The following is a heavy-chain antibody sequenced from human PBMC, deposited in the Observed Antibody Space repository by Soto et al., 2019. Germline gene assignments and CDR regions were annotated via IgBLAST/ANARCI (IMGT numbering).Heavy chain of an antibody. D-gene: IGHD1-26*01. V-gene: IGHV3-53*01. Sequence: GGSLRLSCAASGFTVSSNYMSWVRQAPGKGLEWVSVIYSGGCTYYADSVKGRFTISRDNSKNTLYLQMNSLRAEDTAVYYCARAEPGKAYYYGMDVWGQGTTVTVSS. J-gene: IGHJ6*02. CDR2: IYSGGCT. CDR3: ARAEPGKAYYYGMDV. CDR1: GFTVSSNY.